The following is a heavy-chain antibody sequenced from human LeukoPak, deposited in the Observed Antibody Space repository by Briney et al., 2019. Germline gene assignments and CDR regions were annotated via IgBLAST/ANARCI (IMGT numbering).Heavy chain of an antibody. CDR1: GFTFSSYA. D-gene: IGHD4-17*01. J-gene: IGHJ4*02. CDR2: ISGSGGST. Sequence: GGSLRLSCAASGFTFSSYAMSWVRQAPGKGLEWVSAISGSGGSTYYADSVKGRFTISRDNSKNTLYLQMNSLRAEDTAVYYCAKAGRDYGDTVHYFDYWGQGTLVTVSS. CDR3: AKAGRDYGDTVHYFDY. V-gene: IGHV3-23*01.